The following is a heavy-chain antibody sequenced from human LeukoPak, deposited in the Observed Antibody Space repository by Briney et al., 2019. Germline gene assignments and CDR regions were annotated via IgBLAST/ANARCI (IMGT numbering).Heavy chain of an antibody. D-gene: IGHD4-17*01. V-gene: IGHV3-33*06. Sequence: PEGSLRLSCAASGFTFSSYGMHWVRQAPGKGLEWVAVIWYDGSNKYYADSVKGRFTISRDNSKNTLYLQMNSLRAEDTAVYYCAKVVSTVTTRDHDAFDIWGQGTMVTVSS. CDR3: AKVVSTVTTRDHDAFDI. CDR2: IWYDGSNK. CDR1: GFTFSSYG. J-gene: IGHJ3*02.